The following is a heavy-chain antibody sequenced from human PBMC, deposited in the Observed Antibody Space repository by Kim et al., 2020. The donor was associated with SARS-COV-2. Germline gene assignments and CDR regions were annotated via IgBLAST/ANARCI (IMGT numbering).Heavy chain of an antibody. CDR3: ARGQYSSGWTTFDY. CDR2: ISYDGSNK. CDR1: GFTFSSYA. V-gene: IGHV3-30-3*01. D-gene: IGHD6-19*01. J-gene: IGHJ4*02. Sequence: GGSLRLSCAASGFTFSSYAMHWVRQAPGKGLEWVAVISYDGSNKYYADSVKGRFTISRDNSKNTLYLQMNSLRAEDTAVYYCARGQYSSGWTTFDYWGQGTLVTVSS.